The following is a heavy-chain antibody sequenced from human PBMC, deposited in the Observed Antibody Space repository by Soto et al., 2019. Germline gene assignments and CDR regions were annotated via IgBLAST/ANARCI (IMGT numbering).Heavy chain of an antibody. D-gene: IGHD3-10*01. V-gene: IGHV5-51*01. J-gene: IGHJ6*02. CDR3: ARGQNTMVRGPTVVLDV. Sequence: PGESLKISCKGSGYSFTSYWIGWVRQMPGKGLEWMGIIYPGDSDTRYSPSFQGQVTISADKSISTAYLQWSSLKASDTAMYYCARGQNTMVRGPTVVLDVWGQGTTVTVSS. CDR2: IYPGDSDT. CDR1: GYSFTSYW.